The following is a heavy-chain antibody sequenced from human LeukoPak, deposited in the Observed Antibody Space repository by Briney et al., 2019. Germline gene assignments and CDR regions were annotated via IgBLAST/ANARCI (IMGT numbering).Heavy chain of an antibody. CDR3: AGQQWLGWWFDP. V-gene: IGHV4-39*01. Sequence: PSETLSLTCTVSGGSISSSSYYWGWIRQPPGKGLEWIGSIYYSGSTYYNPSLKSRVTISVDTSKNQFSPKLSSVTAADTAVYYCAGQQWLGWWFDPWGQGTLVTVSS. CDR1: GGSISSSSYY. D-gene: IGHD6-19*01. CDR2: IYYSGST. J-gene: IGHJ5*02.